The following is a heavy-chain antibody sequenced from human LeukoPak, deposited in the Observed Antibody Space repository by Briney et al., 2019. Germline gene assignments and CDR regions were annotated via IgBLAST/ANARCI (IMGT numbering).Heavy chain of an antibody. Sequence: GGSLRLSCAASGFTFSSYGMHWFRQAPGKGLEWVAFIRYDGSNKYYADSVKGRFTISRDNSKNTLYLQMNSLRAEDTAVYYCAKSKPITIFGVVHRWGQGTLVTVSS. CDR1: GFTFSSYG. CDR2: IRYDGSNK. J-gene: IGHJ4*02. V-gene: IGHV3-30*02. CDR3: AKSKPITIFGVVHR. D-gene: IGHD3-3*01.